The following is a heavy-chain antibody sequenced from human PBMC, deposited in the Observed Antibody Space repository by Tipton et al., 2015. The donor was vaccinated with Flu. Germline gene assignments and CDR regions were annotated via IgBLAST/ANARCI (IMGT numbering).Heavy chain of an antibody. CDR1: GFTFNNAW. Sequence: SLRLSCAVSGFTFNNAWMSWVRQAPGKGLEWVGRIKSKTDGGTTDHAAPVKGRFTISRDDSEDTLYLQMNSLKTEDTAVYYCTTVRLSSGGSCAACHYYFDYWGQGTLVTVSS. V-gene: IGHV3-15*01. CDR3: TTVRLSSGGSCAACHYYFDY. D-gene: IGHD2-15*01. CDR2: IKSKTDGGTT. J-gene: IGHJ4*02.